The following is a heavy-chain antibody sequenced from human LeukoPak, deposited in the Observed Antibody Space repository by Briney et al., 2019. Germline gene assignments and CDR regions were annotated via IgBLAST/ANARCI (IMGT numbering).Heavy chain of an antibody. D-gene: IGHD1-26*01. Sequence: GGSLRLPCAASGFTFSSYDMHWVRQATGEGLEWVSAIGSAGDTYYPGSVKGRFTISRENAKNSLYLHMNSLRAGDTAVYYCARAIVGATLDYWGQGTLVTVSS. CDR1: GFTFSSYD. J-gene: IGHJ4*02. V-gene: IGHV3-13*04. CDR3: ARAIVGATLDY. CDR2: IGSAGDT.